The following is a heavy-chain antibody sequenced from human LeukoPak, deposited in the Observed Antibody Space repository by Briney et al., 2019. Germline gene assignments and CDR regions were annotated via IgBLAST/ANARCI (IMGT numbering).Heavy chain of an antibody. CDR3: ASAPSGYDSSGYYPEFDY. D-gene: IGHD3-22*01. Sequence: SVKVSCKASGGTFSSYAISWVRQAPGQGLEWMGRIIPISGIANYAQKFQGRVTITADKSTSTAYMELSSLRSEDTAVYYCASAPSGYDSSGYYPEFDYWGQGTLVTVSS. CDR2: IIPISGIA. J-gene: IGHJ4*02. V-gene: IGHV1-69*04. CDR1: GGTFSSYA.